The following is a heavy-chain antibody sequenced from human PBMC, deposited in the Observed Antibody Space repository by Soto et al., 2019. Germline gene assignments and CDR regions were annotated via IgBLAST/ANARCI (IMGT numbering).Heavy chain of an antibody. Sequence: GGSLRLSCAASGFTFSSYAMSWVRQAPGKGLEWVSAISGSGGSTYYADSVNGRFTISRDNSKNTLYPQMNSLRAEDTAVYYCAKGPSVALWFGELFPRSDYWGQGTLVTVSS. J-gene: IGHJ4*02. D-gene: IGHD3-10*01. CDR2: ISGSGGST. V-gene: IGHV3-23*01. CDR1: GFTFSSYA. CDR3: AKGPSVALWFGELFPRSDY.